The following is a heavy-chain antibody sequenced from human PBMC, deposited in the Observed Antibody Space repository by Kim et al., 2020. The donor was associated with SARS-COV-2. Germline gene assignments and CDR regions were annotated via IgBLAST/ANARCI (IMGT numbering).Heavy chain of an antibody. CDR1: GGSISGSHW. V-gene: IGHV4-4*02. CDR3: ARGRSHYSDSSDYRRYAFDI. J-gene: IGHJ3*02. CDR2: ISQSGNT. D-gene: IGHD3-22*01. Sequence: SETLSLTCSVSGGSISGSHWWSWVRQPPGKGLEWIGEISQSGNTNYNPSLKSRVSASVDTSKNQYSLSLKSLTAADTGVYYCARGRSHYSDSSDYRRYAFDIWGQGTLVRVSS.